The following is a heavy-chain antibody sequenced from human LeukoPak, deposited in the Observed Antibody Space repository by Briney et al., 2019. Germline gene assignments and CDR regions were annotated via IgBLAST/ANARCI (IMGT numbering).Heavy chain of an antibody. Sequence: GGSLRLSCAASGFTFSSYAMSWVRQAPGKGLEWVSAISGSGGSTYYADSVKGRFTISRDNAKNSLYLQMNSLRAEDTAVYYCARDSSPREHDYWGQGTLVTVSS. D-gene: IGHD1/OR15-1a*01. CDR1: GFTFSSYA. CDR2: ISGSGGST. V-gene: IGHV3-23*01. J-gene: IGHJ4*02. CDR3: ARDSSPREHDY.